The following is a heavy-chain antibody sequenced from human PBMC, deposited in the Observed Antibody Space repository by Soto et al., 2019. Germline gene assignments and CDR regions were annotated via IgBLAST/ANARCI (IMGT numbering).Heavy chain of an antibody. CDR1: GFTFSDYA. J-gene: IGHJ4*02. V-gene: IGHV3-30*18. Sequence: VQLVESGGGVVQPGRSLRLSCAASGFTFSDYAMHWVRQAPGKGLEWVAVVSHDGRNTHYADSVKGRFTISGDSSKNTVSLEMTSLRAEDTAVYYWAKGGRQWLGTPDFNYWGQGALVTVSS. D-gene: IGHD6-19*01. CDR3: AKGGRQWLGTPDFNY. CDR2: VSHDGRNT.